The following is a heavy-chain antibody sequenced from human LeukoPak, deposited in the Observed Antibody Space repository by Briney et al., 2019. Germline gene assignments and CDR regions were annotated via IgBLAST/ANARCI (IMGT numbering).Heavy chain of an antibody. CDR2: IYYSGST. V-gene: IGHV4-39*07. J-gene: IGHJ4*02. CDR1: GGSISSSSYY. CDR3: ARARLGYCSSTSCYGFDY. Sequence: SETLSLTCTVSGGSISSSSYYWGWIRQPPGKGLEWIGSIYYSGSTYYNPSLKSRVTISVDTSKNVVFLKVTSVTAADTAVYYCARARLGYCSSTSCYGFDYWGQGTLVTVSS. D-gene: IGHD2-2*01.